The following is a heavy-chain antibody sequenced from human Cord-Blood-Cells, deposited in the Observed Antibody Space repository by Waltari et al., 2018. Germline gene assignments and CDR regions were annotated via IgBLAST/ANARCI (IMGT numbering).Heavy chain of an antibody. CDR3: ARGSPLYYGSGSYDAFDI. D-gene: IGHD3-10*01. CDR1: GGSISSYY. J-gene: IGHJ3*02. CDR2: IYYSGST. V-gene: IGHV4-59*01. Sequence: QVQLQESGPGLVKPSETLSLTCTVSGGSISSYYWSWIRQPPGNGLEWIGYIYYSGSTNYNPSLKSRVTISVDTSKNQFSLKLSSVTAADTAVYYCARGSPLYYGSGSYDAFDIWGQGTMVTVSS.